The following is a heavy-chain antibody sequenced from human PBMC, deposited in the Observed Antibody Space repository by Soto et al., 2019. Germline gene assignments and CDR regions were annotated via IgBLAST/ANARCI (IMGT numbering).Heavy chain of an antibody. V-gene: IGHV3-23*01. Sequence: EVRLFESGGGLVEPGESLRLSCAASGFIFKDFAMSWVRQAPGKGLEWVSTITTSDDITYSADSVRGRFTISRDNSANTLFLQMSSLRGDDTATYYCTKGDSSGYFDPSSGYSTPDHWVQGTLVTVSS. CDR1: GFIFKDFA. J-gene: IGHJ5*02. D-gene: IGHD3-3*01. CDR2: ITTSDDIT. CDR3: TKGDSSGYFDPSSGYSTPDH.